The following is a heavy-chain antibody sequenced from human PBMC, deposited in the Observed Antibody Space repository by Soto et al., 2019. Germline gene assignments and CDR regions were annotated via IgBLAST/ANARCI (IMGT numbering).Heavy chain of an antibody. V-gene: IGHV3-30*18. CDR2: ISYDGSNK. Sequence: PGGSLRLSCAASGFTFSSYGMHWVRQAPGKGLEWVAVISYDGSNKYYADSVKGRFTISRDNSKNTLYLQMNSLRAEDTAVYYCAKGQGVDYWGQGTLVTVSS. J-gene: IGHJ4*02. CDR1: GFTFSSYG. CDR3: AKGQGVDY.